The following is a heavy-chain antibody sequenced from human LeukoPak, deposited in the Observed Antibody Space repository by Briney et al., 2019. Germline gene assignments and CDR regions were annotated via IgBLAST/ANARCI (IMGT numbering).Heavy chain of an antibody. J-gene: IGHJ4*02. CDR1: GGSISSYY. Sequence: SETLSLTCTVSGGSISSYYWSWIRQPPGKGLEWIGYIYYSGSTNYNPSLKSRVTISVDTPKNQFSLKLRSVTAADTAVYYCAGGSSGYYYSVDYWGQGTLVTVSS. CDR3: AGGSSGYYYSVDY. D-gene: IGHD3-22*01. V-gene: IGHV4-59*01. CDR2: IYYSGST.